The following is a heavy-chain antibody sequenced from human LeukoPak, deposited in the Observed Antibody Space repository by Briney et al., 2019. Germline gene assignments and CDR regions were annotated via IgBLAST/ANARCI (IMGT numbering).Heavy chain of an antibody. J-gene: IGHJ3*02. D-gene: IGHD1-26*01. CDR2: MNPNSGNT. CDR1: GYTFTSYD. CDR3: ARGSGGSYPVWEDDAFDI. Sequence: ASVKVSCKASGYTFTSYDINWVRQATGQGLEWMGWMNPNSGNTGYAQKFQGRVTMTRNTSISTAYMELSSLRSKDTAVYYCARGSGGSYPVWEDDAFDIWGQGTMVTVSS. V-gene: IGHV1-8*01.